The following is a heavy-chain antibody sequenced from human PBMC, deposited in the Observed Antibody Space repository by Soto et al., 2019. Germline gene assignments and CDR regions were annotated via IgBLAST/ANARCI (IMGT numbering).Heavy chain of an antibody. Sequence: XVSLRLAIVACGLDFKGYEMNWVRQAPGKGLEWVSNIRANDESIYYADSVKGRVSVSRDNAKNSLFLEMNSLRVDDTAVYYCARETLRDAIDIWGQGTMVTVSS. J-gene: IGHJ3*02. CDR2: IRANDESI. CDR1: GLDFKGYE. CDR3: ARETLRDAIDI. V-gene: IGHV3-48*03.